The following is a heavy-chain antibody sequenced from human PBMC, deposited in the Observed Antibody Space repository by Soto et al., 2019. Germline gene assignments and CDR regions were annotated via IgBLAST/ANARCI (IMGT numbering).Heavy chain of an antibody. CDR1: GGSFSGYY. Sequence: SETLSLTCAVYGGSFSGYYWSWIRQPPGKGLEWIGEINHSGSTNYNPSLKSRVTISVDTSKNQFSLKLSSVTAADTAVYYCARGIYFWSGYPDYWGQGTLVTVSS. CDR3: ARGIYFWSGYPDY. D-gene: IGHD3-3*01. V-gene: IGHV4-34*01. J-gene: IGHJ4*02. CDR2: INHSGST.